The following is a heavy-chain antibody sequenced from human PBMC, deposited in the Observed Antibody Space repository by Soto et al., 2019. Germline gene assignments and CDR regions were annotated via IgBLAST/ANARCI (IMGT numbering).Heavy chain of an antibody. V-gene: IGHV4-59*02. CDR2: IFSNGGT. D-gene: IGHD1-1*01. CDR1: GDTVSTDY. J-gene: IGHJ4*02. Sequence: SETLSLTCTEPGDTVSTDYWSWIRQSPGRGLQWICHIFSNGGTAYNPSLKSRVTMSLDMSKKQCSLKLTSVTAADTAAYYCARVQLGHKDIDYWGQGTLVTVSS. CDR3: ARVQLGHKDIDY.